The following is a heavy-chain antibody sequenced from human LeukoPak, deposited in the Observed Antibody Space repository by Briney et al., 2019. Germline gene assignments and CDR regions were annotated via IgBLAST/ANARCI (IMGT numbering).Heavy chain of an antibody. Sequence: ASVTVSCKASGYTFTSYGNSWVRQAPRHGLEWMGWISVYNGNTNYAQKLQGRVTMTTDTSTSTAYMELRSLRSDDTAVYYCARDIDYCSSTSCYFDYWGQGTLVTVSS. CDR2: ISVYNGNT. V-gene: IGHV1-18*01. D-gene: IGHD2-2*01. CDR3: ARDIDYCSSTSCYFDY. CDR1: GYTFTSYG. J-gene: IGHJ4*02.